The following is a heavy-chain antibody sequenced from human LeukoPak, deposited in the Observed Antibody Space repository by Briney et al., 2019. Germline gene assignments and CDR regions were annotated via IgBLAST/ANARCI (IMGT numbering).Heavy chain of an antibody. Sequence: KPSETLSLTCTVSGGSISSSSYYWGWIRQPPGKGLEWIGSIYYSGSTYYNPSLKSRVTISVDTSKNQFSLKLSSVTAADTAVYYCATSTIIGSGYPDAFDIWGQGTMVTVSS. CDR3: ATSTIIGSGYPDAFDI. CDR2: IYYSGST. CDR1: GGSISSSSYY. D-gene: IGHD3-22*01. J-gene: IGHJ3*02. V-gene: IGHV4-39*01.